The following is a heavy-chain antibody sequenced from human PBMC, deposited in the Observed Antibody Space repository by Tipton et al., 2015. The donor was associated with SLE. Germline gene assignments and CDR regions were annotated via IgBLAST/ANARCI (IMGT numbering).Heavy chain of an antibody. V-gene: IGHV5-51*03. Sequence: QSGAEVKKPGESLRISCKGSGYIFTRYWVGWVRQMPGKGLEWMGIIYPSDSDTRYSPSFEGQVTISADKSISTAYLHWGSLQASDTAMYYCARFEGADKWFDPWGQGTLVTVS. CDR1: GYIFTRYW. J-gene: IGHJ5*02. D-gene: IGHD3-16*01. CDR2: IYPSDSDT. CDR3: ARFEGADKWFDP.